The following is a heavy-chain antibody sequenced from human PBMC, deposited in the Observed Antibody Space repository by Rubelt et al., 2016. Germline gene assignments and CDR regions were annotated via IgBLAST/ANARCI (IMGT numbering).Heavy chain of an antibody. CDR3: AREKRGSGSFDY. CDR2: ISTDGRST. J-gene: IGHJ4*02. CDR1: GFTLPNYW. V-gene: IGHV3-74*01. Sequence: EVQLVESGGGLVQPGGSLRLSCAASGFTLPNYWTHWVRHAPGKVLVWISRISTDGRSTSYADSVKGRLTIARGKAKNTLYLQMNSLRVEDTAVYDCAREKRGSGSFDYWGQGTLVTVSS. D-gene: IGHD6-19*01.